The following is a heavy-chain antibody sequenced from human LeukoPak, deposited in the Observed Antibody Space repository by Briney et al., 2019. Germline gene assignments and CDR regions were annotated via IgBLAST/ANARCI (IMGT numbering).Heavy chain of an antibody. V-gene: IGHV3-48*04. J-gene: IGHJ4*02. D-gene: IGHD6-19*01. CDR1: GFTFSSYS. Sequence: PGGSLRLSCAASGFTFSSYSMNWVRQAPGKGLEWVSYISSSSSTIYYADSVKGRFTISRDNAKNSLYLQMNSLRAEDTAVYYCARERTSGWYNYFDYWGQGTLVTVSS. CDR2: ISSSSSTI. CDR3: ARERTSGWYNYFDY.